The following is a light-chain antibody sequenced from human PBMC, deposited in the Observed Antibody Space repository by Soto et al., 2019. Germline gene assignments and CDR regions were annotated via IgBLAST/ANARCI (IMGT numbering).Light chain of an antibody. Sequence: DIQITQSPSTLSASIGDRVTIACRASQSISHWLAWFQQKPGKAPKVLIYKASSLESGVPSRFSGSGSGTDFTLTISSLQPDDFATYYCQQYNSYLWTFGQGTKLEIK. CDR3: QQYNSYLWT. CDR2: KAS. J-gene: IGKJ1*01. V-gene: IGKV1-5*03. CDR1: QSISHW.